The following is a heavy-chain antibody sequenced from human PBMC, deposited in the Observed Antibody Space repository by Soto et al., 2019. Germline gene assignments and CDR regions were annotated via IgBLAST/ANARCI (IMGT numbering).Heavy chain of an antibody. CDR2: ISGSGGST. Sequence: GGSLRLSCAASGFTFSNYVINWVRQAPGKGLEWVSGISGSGGSTYYADAVQGRLTISRDNPKNTLYLQMSSLRAEDTAIYYCAKDMRYSAYWGQGALVTVSS. D-gene: IGHD2-15*01. CDR1: GFTFSNYV. CDR3: AKDMRYSAY. V-gene: IGHV3-23*01. J-gene: IGHJ4*02.